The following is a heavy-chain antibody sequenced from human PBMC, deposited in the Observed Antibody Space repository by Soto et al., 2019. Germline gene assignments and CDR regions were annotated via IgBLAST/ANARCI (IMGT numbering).Heavy chain of an antibody. CDR3: AKAYYYDSSGYYDKYHAMDV. CDR2: ISNDGTNQ. CDR1: GFTLSGFA. Sequence: GSLRPSCDASGFTLSGFAMHWVRQAPGQGLEWVAVISNDGTNQYYSESVKGRFTISRDNSKNTLYLQMNNLRAEDTAVYYCAKAYYYDSSGYYDKYHAMDVWGQGTTVTVYS. D-gene: IGHD3-22*01. V-gene: IGHV3-30*18. J-gene: IGHJ6*02.